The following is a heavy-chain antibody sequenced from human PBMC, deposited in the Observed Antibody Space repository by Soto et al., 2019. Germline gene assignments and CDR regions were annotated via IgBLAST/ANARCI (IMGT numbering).Heavy chain of an antibody. J-gene: IGHJ3*01. V-gene: IGHV1-69*04. CDR3: VRERRRDNSNSFSALDV. D-gene: IGHD3-22*01. CDR1: GGFYSIKT. CDR2: IIPLAHII. Sequence: QVQLVQSGAEVKKPGSSVKVSCKASGGFYSIKTISWVRQAPGQGLEWMGRIIPLAHIINNVQKFQGRVAISADKSASIGYMELSSLKSDDTAIYFCVRERRRDNSNSFSALDVWGQGTMVTVSS.